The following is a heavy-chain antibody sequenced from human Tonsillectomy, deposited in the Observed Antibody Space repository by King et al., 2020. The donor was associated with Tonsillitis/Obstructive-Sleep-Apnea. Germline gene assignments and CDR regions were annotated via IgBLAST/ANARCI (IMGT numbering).Heavy chain of an antibody. CDR2: INHSGST. D-gene: IGHD6-6*01. CDR1: GGSFSGYY. J-gene: IGHJ6*02. Sequence: VQLPQWGAGLLKPSETLSLTCAVYGGSFSGYYWSWIRQPPGKGLEWIGEINHSGSTNYNPSLKSRVTISVDTSKNQFSLKLSSVTAADTAVYYCARRLRIAARRGACGMDVWGQGTTVTVSS. CDR3: ARRLRIAARRGACGMDV. V-gene: IGHV4-34*01.